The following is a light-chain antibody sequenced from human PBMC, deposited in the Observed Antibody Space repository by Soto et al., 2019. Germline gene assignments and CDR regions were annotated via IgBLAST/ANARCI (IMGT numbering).Light chain of an antibody. J-gene: IGKJ1*01. CDR3: QQYSNKWT. CDR2: DAS. CDR1: QSINIW. Sequence: DIQMTQSPSTLSASVGDRVTITCRASQSINIWLAWYQQKPEKAPNLLIYDASSLQGGVPSRFSGSGSGTEFTLTISSLQPDDFAIYYCQQYSNKWTFGQGTKVDIK. V-gene: IGKV1-5*01.